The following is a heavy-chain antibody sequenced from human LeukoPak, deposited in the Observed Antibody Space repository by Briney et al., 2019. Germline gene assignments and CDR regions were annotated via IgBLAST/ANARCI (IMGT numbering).Heavy chain of an antibody. D-gene: IGHD1-26*01. Sequence: PGGSLRLSCTASGFTFSRYGMHWVRQAPGKGLEWVAVISYDGSNKYYADSVKGRFTISRDNSKNTLYLQMNSLRAEDTAVYYCAKTLTQWEPRELYCYGMDVWGQGTTVTVSS. CDR3: AKTLTQWEPRELYCYGMDV. J-gene: IGHJ6*02. V-gene: IGHV3-30*18. CDR1: GFTFSRYG. CDR2: ISYDGSNK.